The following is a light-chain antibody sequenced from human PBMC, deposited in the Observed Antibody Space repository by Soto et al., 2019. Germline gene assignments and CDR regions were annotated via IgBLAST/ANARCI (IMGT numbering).Light chain of an antibody. CDR1: QSVTSTY. CDR2: ATS. V-gene: IGKV3-20*01. J-gene: IGKJ1*01. CDR3: PEASTPPWT. Sequence: TQSPGTLSLSPGERATLSCRAGQSVTSTYMAWYQQKPGQAPRLLIYATSFRATGLPVRLRGSGSGTDFPLTISSLEPEDSAVYYCPEASTPPWTFGPGTKVDIK.